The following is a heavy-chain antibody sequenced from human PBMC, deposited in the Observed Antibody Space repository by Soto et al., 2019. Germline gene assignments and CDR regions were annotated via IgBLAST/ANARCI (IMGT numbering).Heavy chain of an antibody. D-gene: IGHD3-10*01. CDR3: AREGGLGNRIRGSYYYYGMDV. CDR2: ISSSGSTI. Sequence: PGGSLRLSCAASGFTFSDYYMSWIRQAPGKGLEWVSYISSSGSTIYYADSVKGRFTISRDNARNSLYLQMNSLRAEDTAVYYCAREGGLGNRIRGSYYYYGMDVWGQGTTVTVSS. CDR1: GFTFSDYY. V-gene: IGHV3-11*01. J-gene: IGHJ6*02.